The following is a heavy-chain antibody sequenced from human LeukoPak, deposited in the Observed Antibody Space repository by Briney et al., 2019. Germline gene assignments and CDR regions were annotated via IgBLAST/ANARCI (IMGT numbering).Heavy chain of an antibody. CDR3: ARKAARESSGYYDAHFQH. CDR1: GGSISSSSYY. V-gene: IGHV4-39*01. Sequence: SETLSLTCTVSGGSISSSSYYWGWIRQPPGKGLEWIGSIYYSGSTYYNPSLKSRVTISVDTSKNQFSLKLSSVTAADTAVYYCARKAARESSGYYDAHFQHWGQGTLVTVSS. D-gene: IGHD3-22*01. J-gene: IGHJ1*01. CDR2: IYYSGST.